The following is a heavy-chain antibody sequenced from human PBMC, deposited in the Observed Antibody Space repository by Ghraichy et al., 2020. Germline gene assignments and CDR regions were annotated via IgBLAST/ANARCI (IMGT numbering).Heavy chain of an antibody. V-gene: IGHV3-21*01. CDR1: GFTFSSYS. D-gene: IGHD6-13*01. J-gene: IGHJ4*02. CDR3: ARDGRSAAAVYYFDY. CDR2: ISSSSSYI. Sequence: GESLNISCAASGFTFSSYSMNWVRQAPGKGLEWVSSISSSSSYIYYADSVKGRFTISRDNAKNSLYLQMNSLRAEDTAVYYCARDGRSAAAVYYFDYWGQGTLVTVSS.